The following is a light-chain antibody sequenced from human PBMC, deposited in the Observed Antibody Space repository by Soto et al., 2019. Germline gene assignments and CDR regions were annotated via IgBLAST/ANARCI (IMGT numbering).Light chain of an antibody. CDR3: KPHDISLSAYV. J-gene: IGLJ1*01. CDR2: ANN. V-gene: IGLV1-40*01. CDR1: SFNIGAGSG. Sequence: QSVLTQPPSVSGAPGQRVTISCTGSSFNIGAGSGVHWYRQLPGTAPKLLIYANNNRPSGVPDRFSASKSGTSASLAITGLQAEDEADYYCKPHDISLSAYVFGTGTKVTVL.